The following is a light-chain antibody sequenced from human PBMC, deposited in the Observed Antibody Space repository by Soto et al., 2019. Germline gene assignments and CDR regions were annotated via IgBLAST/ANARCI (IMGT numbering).Light chain of an antibody. J-gene: IGKJ4*01. CDR1: QSVSSY. CDR3: QQRGNWLALT. V-gene: IGKV3-11*01. Sequence: EIVLTQSPATLSLSPGERATLSCRASQSVSSYLAGYQQKPGQAPRLLIYDASNRATGIPARFSGSGSGTDFTITISSLEPADFAVYYCQQRGNWLALTFGGGTKVEIK. CDR2: DAS.